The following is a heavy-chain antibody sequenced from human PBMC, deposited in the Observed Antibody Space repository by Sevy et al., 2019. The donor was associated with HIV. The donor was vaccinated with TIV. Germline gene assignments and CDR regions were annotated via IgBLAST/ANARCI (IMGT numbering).Heavy chain of an antibody. CDR3: GRGTRGVVDH. CDR1: GFTFSNSW. D-gene: IGHD3-10*01. CDR2: INSDG. V-gene: IGHV3-74*01. Sequence: GGSLRISCAASGFTFSNSWMHWVRQGPGKGMVWVARINSDGQSYADSVKGRFTSSRDNAKNTPFLQMNSLTTEDTAGYFWGRGTRGVVDHWGQGTLGAVSS. J-gene: IGHJ4*02.